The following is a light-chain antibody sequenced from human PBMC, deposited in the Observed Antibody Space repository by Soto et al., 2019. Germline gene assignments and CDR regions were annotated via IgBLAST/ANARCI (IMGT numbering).Light chain of an antibody. Sequence: QSVLTQPASVSGSPGQSITISCTGTSSDVGAYNLVSWYQHHPDKAPKLMISEVSNRPSGVSDSFSGSKSGNTASLTVSGLQAEDEADYYCSSYTGGNPSYVFGTGTKVTVL. CDR1: SSDVGAYNL. J-gene: IGLJ1*01. CDR3: SSYTGGNPSYV. CDR2: EVS. V-gene: IGLV2-14*01.